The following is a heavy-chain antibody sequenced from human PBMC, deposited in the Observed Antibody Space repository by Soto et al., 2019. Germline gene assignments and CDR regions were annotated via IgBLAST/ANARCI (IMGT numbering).Heavy chain of an antibody. D-gene: IGHD3-22*01. Sequence: SVKVSCKASGDSFSNYAISWVRQAPGQGLEWMGGIIAIIGIANYAQKLQGRVTITADESTSTAYMELSSLRSEDTAVYYCARSYYYATRSYYFSFSRFDPWGHGPPVTVTS. CDR2: IIAIIGIA. V-gene: IGHV1-69*10. CDR3: ARSYYYATRSYYFSFSRFDP. CDR1: GDSFSNYA. J-gene: IGHJ5*02.